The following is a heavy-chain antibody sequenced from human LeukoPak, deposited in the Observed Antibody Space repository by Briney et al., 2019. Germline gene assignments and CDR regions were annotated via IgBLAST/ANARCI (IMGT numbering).Heavy chain of an antibody. D-gene: IGHD1-1*01. V-gene: IGHV1-2*02. CDR3: ARIRETGTEFHP. CDR2: INPSSGGT. CDR1: GYTFTGYY. Sequence: ASVKVSCKASGYTFTGYYMHWVRQAPGQGLEWMGWINPSSGGTNYAQKFQARVTMTRDTSINTAYMELSRLTSDDTAVYFCARIRETGTEFHPWGQGTLVTVSS. J-gene: IGHJ5*02.